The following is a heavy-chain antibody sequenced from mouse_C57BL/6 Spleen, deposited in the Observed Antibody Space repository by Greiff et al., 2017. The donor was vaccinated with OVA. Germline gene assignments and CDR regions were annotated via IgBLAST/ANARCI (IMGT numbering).Heavy chain of an antibody. CDR1: GYSITSCYY. CDR3: ARGGDYDDDYFDY. Sequence: DVKLQESGPGLVKPSQSLSLTCSVTGYSITSCYYWNWIRQFPGNKLEWMGYISDDGSNNYNPSLKNRISITRDTSKNQFFLKLNSVTTEDTATYYCARGGDYDDDYFDYWGQGTTLTVSS. CDR2: ISDDGSN. V-gene: IGHV3-6*01. D-gene: IGHD2-4*01. J-gene: IGHJ2*01.